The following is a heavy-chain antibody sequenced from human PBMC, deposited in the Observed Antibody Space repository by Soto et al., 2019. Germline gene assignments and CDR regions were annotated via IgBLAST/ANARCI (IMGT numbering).Heavy chain of an antibody. CDR1: GFTFSDYA. J-gene: IGHJ1*01. CDR2: ISYRGSHE. D-gene: IGHD2-21*01. CDR3: VRDRVIRRPEYLQH. Sequence: QVLLVESGGGVVQPGRSLRLLCEGSGFTFSDYAMHWVRQAPGKGLEWVAAISYRGSHEYYADSLNGRFTISRDNSKNTLYLQMNSLRVEDTAVYHCVRDRVIRRPEYLQHWGQGTLVTVSS. V-gene: IGHV3-30-3*01.